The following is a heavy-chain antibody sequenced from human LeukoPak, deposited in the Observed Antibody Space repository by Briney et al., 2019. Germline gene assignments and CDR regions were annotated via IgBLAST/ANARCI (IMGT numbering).Heavy chain of an antibody. CDR2: IRYDGVNK. D-gene: IGHD4-17*01. V-gene: IGHV3-30*02. CDR1: GFTFSSYG. CDR3: AKGSAYGGTTASDY. Sequence: GGSLRLSCAASGFTFSSYGMHWVRQAPGKGLEWVAFIRYDGVNKYFVDSVRGRFTISRDNSKNTLYLQINSLRAEGTAVYYCAKGSAYGGTTASDYWGQGTLVTVSS. J-gene: IGHJ4*02.